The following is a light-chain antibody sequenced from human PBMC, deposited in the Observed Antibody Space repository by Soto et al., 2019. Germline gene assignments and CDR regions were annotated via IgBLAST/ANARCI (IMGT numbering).Light chain of an antibody. Sequence: QSALTQPASVSGSPGQSITISCTGTSSDVGRYNYVSWYQQHPGKAPKLMIYEVSNRPSGVSNRFSGSKSGNTASLAISGLRAEDEADYYCSSYTSSSTLEVFGTGTKLTVL. CDR3: SSYTSSSTLEV. V-gene: IGLV2-14*01. CDR2: EVS. J-gene: IGLJ1*01. CDR1: SSDVGRYNY.